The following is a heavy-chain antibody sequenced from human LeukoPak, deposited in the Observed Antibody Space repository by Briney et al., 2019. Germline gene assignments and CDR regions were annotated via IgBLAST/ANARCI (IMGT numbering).Heavy chain of an antibody. CDR3: ARGLAAAGYYFDY. V-gene: IGHV4-34*01. Sequence: LSETLSLTCAVYGGSFSGYYWSWIRQPPGKGLEWIGEINHSGSTNYNPSLKSRVTISVDTSKNQFSLKLSSVTAADTAVYYCARGLAAAGYYFDYWGQGTLVTVSS. CDR2: INHSGST. D-gene: IGHD6-13*01. CDR1: GGSFSGYY. J-gene: IGHJ4*02.